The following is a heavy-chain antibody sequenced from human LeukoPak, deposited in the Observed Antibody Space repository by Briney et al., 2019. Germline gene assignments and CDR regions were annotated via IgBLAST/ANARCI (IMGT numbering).Heavy chain of an antibody. D-gene: IGHD2-2*01. V-gene: IGHV3-48*04. CDR3: ARLNQLSWFDP. Sequence: GGSLRLSCAASGFIFSTYSMNWVRQAPGKGLEWVSYISSSSSTIYYADAVKGRFTISRDNAKDSLYLQMNSLRAEDTAVYYCARLNQLSWFDPWGQGTLVTVSS. CDR2: ISSSSSTI. CDR1: GFIFSTYS. J-gene: IGHJ5*02.